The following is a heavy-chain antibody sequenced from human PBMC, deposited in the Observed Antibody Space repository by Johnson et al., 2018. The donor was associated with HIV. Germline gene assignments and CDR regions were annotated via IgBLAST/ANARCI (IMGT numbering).Heavy chain of an antibody. CDR2: INKDGSEK. CDR1: GYTFSHYW. J-gene: IGHJ3*02. CDR3: AKDRNYDILSI. D-gene: IGHD3-9*01. Sequence: VQLVESGGGLVQPGGSLRLSCLGSGYTFSHYWMSWVRQAPGKGLEWVANINKDGSEKYYADSVKGRFTISRDNAKNTLYLQMNSLRAEDTAVYYCAKDRNYDILSIWGQGTVVTVSS. V-gene: IGHV3-7*01.